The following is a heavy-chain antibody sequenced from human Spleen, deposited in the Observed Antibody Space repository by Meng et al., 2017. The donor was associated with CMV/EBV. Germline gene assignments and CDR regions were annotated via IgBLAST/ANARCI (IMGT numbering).Heavy chain of an antibody. CDR3: AIVTNSGSPYYFDY. D-gene: IGHD1-26*01. CDR1: GGSFRGYY. J-gene: IGHJ4*02. CDR2: INHSGST. Sequence: AVYGGSFRGYYWSWIRQPPGTGLEWIGEINHSGSTNYNPSLKSRVTISVDTSKNQFSLKLSSVTAADTAVYYCAIVTNSGSPYYFDYWGQGTLVTVSS. V-gene: IGHV4-34*01.